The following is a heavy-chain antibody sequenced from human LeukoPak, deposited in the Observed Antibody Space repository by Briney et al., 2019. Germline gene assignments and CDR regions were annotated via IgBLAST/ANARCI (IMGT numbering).Heavy chain of an antibody. J-gene: IGHJ5*02. CDR2: IKQDGSEK. V-gene: IGHV3-7*01. CDR3: ARDLGQYYDTSDNWFDP. CDR1: GFTFSNYW. Sequence: SGGSLRLSCAASGFTFSNYWMNWVRQAPGKGLEWVANIKQDGSEKYYVDSVKGRFTISRDNAKNTLNLQMNSLRAEDTAVYYCARDLGQYYDTSDNWFDPWGQGTLVTVSS. D-gene: IGHD3-22*01.